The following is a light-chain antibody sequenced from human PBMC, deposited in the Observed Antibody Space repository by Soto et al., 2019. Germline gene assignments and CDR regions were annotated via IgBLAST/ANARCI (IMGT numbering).Light chain of an antibody. J-gene: IGLJ2*01. CDR2: DVS. V-gene: IGLV2-14*01. CDR3: SSYTSSSTLDVV. CDR1: SSDVGGYNY. Sequence: QSVLTQPASVSGSPGQSITISCTRTSSDVGGYNYVSWYQQHPGKAPKLMIYDVSNRPSGVSNRFSGSKSGNTASLTISGLQAADEADYYCSSYTSSSTLDVVFGGGTKLTVL.